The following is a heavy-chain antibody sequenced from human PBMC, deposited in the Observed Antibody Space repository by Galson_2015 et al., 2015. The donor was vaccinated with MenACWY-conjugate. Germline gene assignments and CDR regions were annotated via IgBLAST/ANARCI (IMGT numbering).Heavy chain of an antibody. CDR2: TYYRSKWYS. Sequence: CAIPGDSVSSNSAAWNWIRQSPSRGLEWLGRTYYRSKWYSDYAVSVKSRIANNVDTSKSQFSLHLNSVTPEDTAVYYCARESGRVFQYWGQGTLVAVSS. CDR3: ARESGRVFQY. J-gene: IGHJ4*02. V-gene: IGHV6-1*01. CDR1: GDSVSSNSAA.